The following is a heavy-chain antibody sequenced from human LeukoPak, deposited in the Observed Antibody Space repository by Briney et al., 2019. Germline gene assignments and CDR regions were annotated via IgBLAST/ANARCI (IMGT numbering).Heavy chain of an antibody. CDR3: ARGGPDDFWSGYLIDY. Sequence: GASVKVSCKASGYTFTGYYMHWVRQAPGQGHEWMGWINPNSGGTNYAQKFQGRVTMTRDTSISTAYMELSRLRSDDAAVYYCARGGPDDFWSGYLIDYWGKGTRVSVSS. D-gene: IGHD3-3*01. J-gene: IGHJ4*02. V-gene: IGHV1-2*02. CDR2: INPNSGGT. CDR1: GYTFTGYY.